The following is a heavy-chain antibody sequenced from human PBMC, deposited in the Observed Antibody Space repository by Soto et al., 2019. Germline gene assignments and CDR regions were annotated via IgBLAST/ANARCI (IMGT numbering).Heavy chain of an antibody. D-gene: IGHD5-12*01. CDR3: ARSAKKTWLPDF. Sequence: KVSCKASGFSFIDYSILWARQAPGQSLEWLGWINAGNGNTKYSHKFQDRVTITSDTSATTTYMELRSLRSEDTAVFYCARSAKKTWLPDFWGQGTLVTVSS. CDR1: GFSFIDYS. J-gene: IGHJ1*01. CDR2: INAGNGNT. V-gene: IGHV1-3*01.